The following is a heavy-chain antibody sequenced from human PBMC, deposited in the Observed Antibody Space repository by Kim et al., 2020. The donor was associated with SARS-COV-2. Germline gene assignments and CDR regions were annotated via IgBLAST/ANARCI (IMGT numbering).Heavy chain of an antibody. CDR3: TTESRLLWFGELSVSDY. V-gene: IGHV3-15*01. J-gene: IGHJ4*02. Sequence: GGSLRLSCAASGFTFSNAWMSWVRQAPGKGLEWVGRIKSKTDGGTTDYAAPVKGRFTISRDDSKNTLYLQMNSLKTEDTAVYYCTTESRLLWFGELSVSDYWGQGTLVTVSS. CDR2: IKSKTDGGTT. D-gene: IGHD3-10*01. CDR1: GFTFSNAW.